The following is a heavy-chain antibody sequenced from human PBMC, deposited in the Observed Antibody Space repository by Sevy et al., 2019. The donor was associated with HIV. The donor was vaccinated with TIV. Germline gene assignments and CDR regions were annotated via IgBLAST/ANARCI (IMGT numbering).Heavy chain of an antibody. J-gene: IGHJ4*02. Sequence: ASVKVSCKVSGYTLTEFSMHWVRHAPGKGLEWMGTFDREDGETIYAQKFQGRVTMTEDTSTDTAYMELSSLRSEDTAVYYCATTKDCYDSSGYPFDYWGQGTLVTVSS. D-gene: IGHD3-22*01. CDR3: ATTKDCYDSSGYPFDY. V-gene: IGHV1-24*01. CDR1: GYTLTEFS. CDR2: FDREDGET.